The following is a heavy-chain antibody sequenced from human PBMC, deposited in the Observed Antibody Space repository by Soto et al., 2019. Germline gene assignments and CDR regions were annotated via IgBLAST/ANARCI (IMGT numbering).Heavy chain of an antibody. V-gene: IGHV1-69*02. J-gene: IGHJ4*02. CDR3: ATRPLPGVVKEFDY. CDR2: IIPILGIA. Sequence: SVKVSCKASGGTFSSYTISWVRQAPGQGLEWMGRIIPILGIANYAQKFQGRVTITADKSTSTAYMELSSLRSEDTAVYYCATRPLPGVVKEFDYWGQGTLVTVSS. CDR1: GGTFSSYT. D-gene: IGHD3-3*01.